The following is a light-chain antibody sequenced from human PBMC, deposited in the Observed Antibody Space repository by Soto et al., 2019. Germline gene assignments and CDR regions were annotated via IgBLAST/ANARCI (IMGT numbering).Light chain of an antibody. Sequence: QSALTQPASVSGSPGQSITISCTETSSDVGGYNYVSWYQQHPGKAPKLMIYDVSNRPSGVSNRFSGSKSGNTASLTISGLQAEDEADYYCSSYTSSSTLYVFGTGTKVT. CDR1: SSDVGGYNY. CDR2: DVS. J-gene: IGLJ1*01. CDR3: SSYTSSSTLYV. V-gene: IGLV2-14*01.